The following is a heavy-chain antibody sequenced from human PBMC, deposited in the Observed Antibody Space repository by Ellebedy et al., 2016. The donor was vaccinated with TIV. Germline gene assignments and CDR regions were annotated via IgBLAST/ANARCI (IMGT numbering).Heavy chain of an antibody. CDR1: GYTFSNYN. Sequence: ASVKVSXXASGYTFSNYNINWVRQAPGQGLEWMGWISAYNGNTDYAQSLQDRLTMTRDTSTSTVYMELRSLISDDTAVDYCATFSGGDSSAWGQGTLFTVSS. J-gene: IGHJ5*02. CDR3: ATFSGGDSSA. D-gene: IGHD2-21*02. CDR2: ISAYNGNT. V-gene: IGHV1-18*01.